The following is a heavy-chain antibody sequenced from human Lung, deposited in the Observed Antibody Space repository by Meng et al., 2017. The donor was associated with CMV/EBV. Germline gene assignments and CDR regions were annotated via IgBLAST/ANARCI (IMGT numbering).Heavy chain of an antibody. CDR3: ARDTLTMVRGVWVY. CDR2: ISSSSSYI. Sequence: GESXKISCAAPGFTFSSYSMNWVRQAPGKGLEWVSSISSSSSYIYYADSVKGRFTISRDNAKNSLYLQMNSLRAEDTAVYYCARDTLTMVRGVWVYWGQGTLVTVSS. CDR1: GFTFSSYS. D-gene: IGHD3-10*01. V-gene: IGHV3-21*01. J-gene: IGHJ4*02.